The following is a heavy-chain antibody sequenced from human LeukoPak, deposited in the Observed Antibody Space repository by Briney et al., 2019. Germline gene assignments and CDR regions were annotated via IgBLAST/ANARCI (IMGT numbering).Heavy chain of an antibody. D-gene: IGHD3/OR15-3a*01. CDR2: INTNTRNP. CDR1: GYTFNDYY. J-gene: IGHJ4*02. V-gene: IGHV7-4-1*02. CDR3: ARDQGDWPFDY. Sequence: GASVKVSCKASGYTFNDYYMHWVRQAPGQGLEWMGWINTNTRNPTYAQGFTGRFVFSLDTSVSTAYLQISSLKTEDTAVYYCARDQGDWPFDYWGQGTLVTVSS.